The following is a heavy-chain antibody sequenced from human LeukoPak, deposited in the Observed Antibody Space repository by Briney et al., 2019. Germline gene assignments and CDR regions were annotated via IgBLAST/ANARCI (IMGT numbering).Heavy chain of an antibody. CDR1: VGSISTYY. J-gene: IGHJ4*02. Sequence: SETLSLTCTVSVGSISTYYCSWIRQPPGKGLEWIGYIYYTGSTNYNPSLKSRVTISVDTSENQFSLKLASVTAADTAVYYCARGDSSSWYLFDYWGRGTLVTVSS. V-gene: IGHV4-59*01. CDR3: ARGDSSSWYLFDY. CDR2: IYYTGST. D-gene: IGHD6-13*01.